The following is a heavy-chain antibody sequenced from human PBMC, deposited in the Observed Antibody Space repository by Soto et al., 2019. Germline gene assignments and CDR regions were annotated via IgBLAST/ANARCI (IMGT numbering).Heavy chain of an antibody. CDR2: TYPGGTT. Sequence: EVQLVESGGGLVQPGGSLRLSCAASGFTVSSNYMSWVRQAPGRGLEWVSVTYPGGTTHYADSVKGRFTISRDNSKNTIDPQMNSLRADDTAMYYGTREFRTSGSRDALDIWGQGTVVTVSS. V-gene: IGHV3-66*01. CDR1: GFTVSSNY. CDR3: TREFRTSGSRDALDI. D-gene: IGHD1-26*01. J-gene: IGHJ3*02.